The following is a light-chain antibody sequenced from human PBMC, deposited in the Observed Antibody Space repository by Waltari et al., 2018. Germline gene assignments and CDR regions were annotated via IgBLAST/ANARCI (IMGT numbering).Light chain of an antibody. J-gene: IGLJ1*01. CDR3: RSYGV. CDR2: EVS. Sequence: QSALTQPPSASGSPGQSVTISCTGTGSDVGGYNYVSWYQQHPGKAPKLLIYEVSKRPSGVPDRFSGSKSGNTASLTVSGLQAEDEADYYCRSYGVFGTGTKVTVL. V-gene: IGLV2-8*01. CDR1: GSDVGGYNY.